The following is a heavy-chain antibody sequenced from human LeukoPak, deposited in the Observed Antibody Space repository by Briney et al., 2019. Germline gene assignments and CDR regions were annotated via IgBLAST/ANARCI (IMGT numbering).Heavy chain of an antibody. V-gene: IGHV6-1*01. Sequence: SQTLSLTCAISGDSVSSNSAAWNCIRQSPSRGLEWLGRTYYRSKWYNDYSASVKSRITINPDASKNQFSLQLNSVTPEDTAVYYCARAVAGTEGWFNSWGQGTLVTVSS. CDR3: ARAVAGTEGWFNS. CDR1: GDSVSSNSAA. J-gene: IGHJ5*01. D-gene: IGHD1-1*01. CDR2: TYYRSKWYN.